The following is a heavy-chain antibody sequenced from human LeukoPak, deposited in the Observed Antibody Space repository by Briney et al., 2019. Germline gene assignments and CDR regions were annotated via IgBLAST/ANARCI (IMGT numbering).Heavy chain of an antibody. CDR2: IIPIFGTA. CDR3: ARGGSYSSSWYGVD. CDR1: GGTFSSYA. V-gene: IGHV1-69*13. D-gene: IGHD6-13*01. Sequence: GASVKVSCKASGGTFSSYAISWVRQAPGQGLEWMGGIIPIFGTANYAQKFQGRVTITADESTSTAYMELSSLRSEDTAVYYCARGGSYSSSWYGVDWGQETLVTVSS. J-gene: IGHJ4*02.